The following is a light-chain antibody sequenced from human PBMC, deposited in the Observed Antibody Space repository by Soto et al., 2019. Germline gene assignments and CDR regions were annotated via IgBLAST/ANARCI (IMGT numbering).Light chain of an antibody. V-gene: IGKV3-15*01. Sequence: ELVMTQSPATLSVSPGGRATLSCRASQSISDTLAWYQQKPGQAPRLLIYGASTRATDIPARFTGSGSGTEFTLTISSLKSEDFAVYYCQQYTNWPPTWTFGQGTKVDI. CDR3: QQYTNWPPTWT. J-gene: IGKJ1*01. CDR2: GAS. CDR1: QSISDT.